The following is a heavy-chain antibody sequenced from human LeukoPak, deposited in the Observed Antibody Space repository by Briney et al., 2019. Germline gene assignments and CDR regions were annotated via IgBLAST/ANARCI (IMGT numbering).Heavy chain of an antibody. CDR3: ARDRSLQYLGQYWDAFDI. Sequence: GGSLRLSCAASGFTFSSYAMHWVRQAPGKGLEWVAVISYDGSNKYYADSVKGRFTISRDNSKNTLYLQMNSLRAEDTAVYHCARDRSLQYLGQYWDAFDIWGQGTMVTVSS. CDR1: GFTFSSYA. D-gene: IGHD2-8*02. CDR2: ISYDGSNK. V-gene: IGHV3-30*01. J-gene: IGHJ3*02.